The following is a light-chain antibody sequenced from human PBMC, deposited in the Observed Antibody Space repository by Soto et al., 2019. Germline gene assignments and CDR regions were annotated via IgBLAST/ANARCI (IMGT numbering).Light chain of an antibody. J-gene: IGKJ4*01. CDR2: GAS. Sequence: EIVLTQSPGTLSLSPGERATLSCRASQSISSSYLAWYQQKPGQAPRLLIHGASSRATGIPDRFSGSGSGTDFTLTISRLEPDDFAVYYCQQYGDSPLTFGGGTKVDIK. CDR3: QQYGDSPLT. V-gene: IGKV3-20*01. CDR1: QSISSSY.